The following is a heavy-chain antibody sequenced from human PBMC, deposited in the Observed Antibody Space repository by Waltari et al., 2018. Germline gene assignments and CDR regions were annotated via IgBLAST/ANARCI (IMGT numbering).Heavy chain of an antibody. CDR1: GYTFTGYY. Sequence: QVQLVQSGAEVKKPGASVKVSCKASGYTFTGYYMHWVRQAPGQRLEWMGLTNPDQGGQSDEQRCEAGVAKSRDTPNNAAHVELRRLRSDDTAVNYCAEGRTVTTEYDWFDAWGQGTLVTVSA. D-gene: IGHD4-17*01. J-gene: IGHJ5*02. CDR2: TNPDQGGQ. CDR3: AEGRTVTTEYDWFDA. V-gene: IGHV1-2*06.